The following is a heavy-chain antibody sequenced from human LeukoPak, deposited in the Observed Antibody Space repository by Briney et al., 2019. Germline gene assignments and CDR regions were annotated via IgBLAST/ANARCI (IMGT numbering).Heavy chain of an antibody. CDR3: SRVNPPTYYYYYYMDV. CDR1: GFTFSSYS. V-gene: IGHV3-21*01. J-gene: IGHJ6*03. Sequence: GGSLRLSCAASGFTFSSYSMNWVRQAPGKGLEWVSSISSSSSYIYYADSVKGRFTISRDNAKNSLYLQMNSLRAEDTAVYYCSRVNPPTYYYYYYMDVWGKGTTVTVSS. CDR2: ISSSSSYI.